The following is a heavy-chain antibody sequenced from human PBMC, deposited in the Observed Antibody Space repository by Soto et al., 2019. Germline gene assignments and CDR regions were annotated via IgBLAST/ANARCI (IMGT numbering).Heavy chain of an antibody. Sequence: VQLQESGPGLVKPSGTLSLTCTVSGGSISSSPWWNWVRPPPGMGLAWIGEAQHSGLTDYNPSRKRGVTISVDKYKNQFALKLSAVTAADTAGYYCARAEATGLDYWGQGTLVTVSA. D-gene: IGHD1-26*01. V-gene: IGHV4-4*02. CDR3: ARAEATGLDY. CDR2: AQHSGLT. J-gene: IGHJ4*02. CDR1: GGSISSSPW.